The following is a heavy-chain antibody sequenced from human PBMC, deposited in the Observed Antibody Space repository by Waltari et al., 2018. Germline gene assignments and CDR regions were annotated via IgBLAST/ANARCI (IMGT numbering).Heavy chain of an antibody. CDR3: VRGSGRGVDS. Sequence: QVQLQESGPGLVKPSETLSLNCTVSGASIGSTSHYWGWIRQSPGKGLQWIGHFSYNGNTYLNPSLKIRLSILVDTSKTQLPLKLRSVTAADTAVYYCVRGSGRGVDSWGHGPLITVSS. V-gene: IGHV4-39*01. J-gene: IGHJ5*01. CDR2: FSYNGNT. CDR1: GASIGSTSHY.